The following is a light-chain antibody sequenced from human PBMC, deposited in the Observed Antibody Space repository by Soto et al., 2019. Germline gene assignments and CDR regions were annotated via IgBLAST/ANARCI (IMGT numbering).Light chain of an antibody. CDR1: QSISSW. CDR2: DAS. CDR3: QQYYSYPRT. Sequence: DIHMTQSPSALSASVGDRVSITCRASQSISSWLAWYQQKPGKAPKLLIYDASSLESGVPSRFSGSGSGTDFTLTISCLQSEDFATYYCQQYYSYPRTFGQGTKVDIK. J-gene: IGKJ1*01. V-gene: IGKV1-5*01.